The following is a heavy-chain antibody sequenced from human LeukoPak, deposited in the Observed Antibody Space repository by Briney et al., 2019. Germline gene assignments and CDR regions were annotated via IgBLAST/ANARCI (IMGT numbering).Heavy chain of an antibody. J-gene: IGHJ4*02. D-gene: IGHD2-2*01. CDR1: GGSLSGYY. CDR2: INHSGST. V-gene: IGHV4-34*01. Sequence: SETLSLTCAVYGGSLSGYYWSWIRQPPGKGLEWIGEINHSGSTNYNPSLKSRVTISVDTSKNQFSLKLSSVTAADTAVYYCARGLLDCSSTSCYLIDYWGQGTLVTVSS. CDR3: ARGLLDCSSTSCYLIDY.